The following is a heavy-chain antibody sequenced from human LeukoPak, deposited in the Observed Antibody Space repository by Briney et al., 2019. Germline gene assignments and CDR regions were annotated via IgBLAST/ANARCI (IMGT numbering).Heavy chain of an antibody. D-gene: IGHD3-3*01. CDR1: GFTFGDYA. CDR3: TRAYDFWSGYYSDY. CDR2: IRSKAYGGTT. V-gene: IGHV3-49*04. Sequence: GGSLRLSCTASGFTFGDYAMSWVRQAPGKGLEWVGFIRSKAYGGTTEYAASVKGRFTISRDDSKSIANLQMNSLKTEDTAVYYCTRAYDFWSGYYSDYWGQGTLVTVSS. J-gene: IGHJ4*02.